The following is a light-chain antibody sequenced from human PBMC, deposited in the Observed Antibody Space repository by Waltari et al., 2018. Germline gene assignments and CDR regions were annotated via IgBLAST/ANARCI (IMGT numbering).Light chain of an antibody. CDR3: CSYAGAYTFV. J-gene: IGLJ3*02. CDR2: DVV. V-gene: IGLV2-11*01. Sequence: QSALTQPHSVSASPGQSVTIPCSGSINDVGVEDYVSWYQQLPGKAPKLILYDVVKRPSGVPSRFSGSKYGTPASLTISGLQTDDEATYYCCSYAGAYTFVFGGGTKLTVL. CDR1: INDVGVEDY.